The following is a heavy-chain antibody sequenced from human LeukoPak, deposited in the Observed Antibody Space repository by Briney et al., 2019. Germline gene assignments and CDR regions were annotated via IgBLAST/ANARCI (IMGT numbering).Heavy chain of an antibody. V-gene: IGHV5-51*01. CDR2: IYPGDSDT. CDR3: ARRLTAEV. D-gene: IGHD7-27*01. J-gene: IGHJ4*02. CDR1: GYIFTNYW. Sequence: GESLKISCKASGYIFTNYWIGWVRQLPGEGLEWMGIIYPGDSDTRYSPSLQGQVTISADNSINTAYLQWSSLKASDTAIYYCARRLTAEVWGQGTLVTVSS.